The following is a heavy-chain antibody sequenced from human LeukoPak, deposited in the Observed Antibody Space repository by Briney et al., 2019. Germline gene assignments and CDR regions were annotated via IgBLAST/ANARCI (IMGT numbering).Heavy chain of an antibody. CDR2: ISYDGSNK. V-gene: IGHV3-30*03. CDR3: ARVRGLRGLRFLEWLREGAFDI. CDR1: GFTFSSSG. D-gene: IGHD3-3*01. J-gene: IGHJ3*02. Sequence: PGGSLRLSCAASGFTFSSSGMHWVRQAPGKGLEWVAVISYDGSNKYYADSVKGRFTISRDNSKNTLYLQMNSLRAEDTAVYYCARVRGLRGLRFLEWLREGAFDIWGQGTMVTVSS.